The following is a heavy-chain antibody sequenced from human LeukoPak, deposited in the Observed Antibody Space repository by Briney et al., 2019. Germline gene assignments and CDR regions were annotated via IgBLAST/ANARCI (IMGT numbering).Heavy chain of an antibody. CDR2: IYHSGST. V-gene: IGHV4-30-2*01. J-gene: IGHJ4*02. CDR3: ARDLVGYFDY. Sequence: SETLSLTCAVSGGSISSGGYSWSWIRQPPGKGLEWIGYIYHSGSTYYNPSLKSRVTISVDRSKNQFSLKLSSVTAADAAVYYCARDLVGYFDYWGQGTPVTVSS. CDR1: GGSISSGGYS.